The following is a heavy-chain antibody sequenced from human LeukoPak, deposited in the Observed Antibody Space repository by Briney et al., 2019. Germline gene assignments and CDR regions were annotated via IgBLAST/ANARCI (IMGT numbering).Heavy chain of an antibody. CDR3: ARVSSSSWYGVHYYYYYYTDV. J-gene: IGHJ6*03. D-gene: IGHD6-13*01. CDR2: MNPNSGNT. V-gene: IGHV1-8*01. CDR1: GYTFTSYD. Sequence: ASVKVSGKASGYTFTSYDINWVRQATGQGLEWMGWMNPNSGNTGYAQKFQGRVTMTRNTSISTAYMELSSLRSEDTAVYYCARVSSSSWYGVHYYYYYYTDVWGKGTTVTISS.